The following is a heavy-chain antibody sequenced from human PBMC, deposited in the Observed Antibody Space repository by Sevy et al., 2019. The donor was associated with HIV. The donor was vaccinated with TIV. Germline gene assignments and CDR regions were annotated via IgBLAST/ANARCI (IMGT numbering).Heavy chain of an antibody. CDR3: ARVSRITIFGVVIDWFDP. CDR1: GGSISSYY. D-gene: IGHD3-3*01. CDR2: IYTSGST. V-gene: IGHV4-4*07. J-gene: IGHJ5*02. Sequence: SETLSLTCTVSGGSISSYYWSWIRQPAGKGPEWIGRIYTSGSTNYNPALKSRVTMSVDTSKNQFSLKLSSVTAADTAVYYCARVSRITIFGVVIDWFDPWGQGTLVTVSS.